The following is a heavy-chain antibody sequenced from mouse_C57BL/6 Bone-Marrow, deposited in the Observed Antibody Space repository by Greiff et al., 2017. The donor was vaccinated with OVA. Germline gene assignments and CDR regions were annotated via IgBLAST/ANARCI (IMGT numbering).Heavy chain of an antibody. Sequence: VQLQQSGPELVKPGASVKISCKASGYAFSSSWMNWVKQRPGKGLEWIGRIYPGDGDTNYNGKFKGKATLTADKSSSTAYMQLSSLTSEDSAVYFCAKVYYDYDEGYFDVWGTGTTVTVSS. CDR3: AKVYYDYDEGYFDV. J-gene: IGHJ1*03. D-gene: IGHD2-4*01. V-gene: IGHV1-82*01. CDR2: IYPGDGDT. CDR1: GYAFSSSW.